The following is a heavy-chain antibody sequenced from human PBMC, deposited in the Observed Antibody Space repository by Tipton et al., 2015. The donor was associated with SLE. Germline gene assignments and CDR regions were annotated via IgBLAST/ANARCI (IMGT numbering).Heavy chain of an antibody. J-gene: IGHJ5*02. CDR1: GGSISSYY. CDR3: AGVRKKGWGWFDP. D-gene: IGHD3-16*01. CDR2: IYTSGST. V-gene: IGHV4-4*09. Sequence: TLSLTCTVSGGSISSYYWSWIRQPPGKGLEWIGYIYTSGSTNYNPSLKSRVTISIDASKNQFSLKLSSVTAADTAVYYCAGVRKKGWGWFDPWGQGTLVTVSS.